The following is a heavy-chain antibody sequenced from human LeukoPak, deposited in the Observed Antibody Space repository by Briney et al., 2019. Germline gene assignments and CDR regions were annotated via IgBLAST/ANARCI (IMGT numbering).Heavy chain of an antibody. V-gene: IGHV1-8*01. CDR3: ASGSYCGGDCYPPFQH. CDR2: MNPNSGNT. D-gene: IGHD2-21*02. Sequence: ASVKVSCKASGYTFTSYDINWVRQATGQGLEWMGWMNPNSGNTGYAQKFQGRVTMTRNTSISTAYMELSSLRSEDTAVYYCASGSYCGGDCYPPFQHWGQGTLVTVSS. CDR1: GYTFTSYD. J-gene: IGHJ1*01.